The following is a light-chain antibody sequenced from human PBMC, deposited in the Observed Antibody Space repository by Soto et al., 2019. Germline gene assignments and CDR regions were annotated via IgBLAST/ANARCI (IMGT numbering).Light chain of an antibody. Sequence: EIVMTQSPATLSVSPGERATLSYRASQSISSNLAWYQQKPGQAPRLLIYGASSRATGLPARFSGSGSGTEFTLTISSLQSEDFAVYYCQQYNNWPYTFGQGTKLEI. V-gene: IGKV3-15*01. CDR2: GAS. CDR3: QQYNNWPYT. J-gene: IGKJ2*01. CDR1: QSISSN.